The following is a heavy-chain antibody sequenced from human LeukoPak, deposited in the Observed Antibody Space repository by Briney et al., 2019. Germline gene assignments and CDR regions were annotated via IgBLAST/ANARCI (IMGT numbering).Heavy chain of an antibody. CDR3: ARSRDGYKRFDS. V-gene: IGHV3-30*03. J-gene: IGHJ4*02. D-gene: IGHD5-24*01. Sequence: GGSLRLSCAASGLTFSDYATHWVRQAPGKGLEWVAVISNDETFEYYADSVKGRFTISRDNSKNTLYLQMNSLRAEDTAVYFCARSRDGYKRFDSWGQGTLVTVSS. CDR1: GLTFSDYA. CDR2: ISNDETFE.